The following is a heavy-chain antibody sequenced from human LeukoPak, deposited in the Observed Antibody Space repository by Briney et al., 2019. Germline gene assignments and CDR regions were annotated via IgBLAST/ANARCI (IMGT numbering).Heavy chain of an antibody. J-gene: IGHJ4*02. CDR3: ARDKIQWLRYSYFDY. Sequence: GGSLRLSCKASGFTFSRYGTNWVRQAPGRGLEWLSYTSGSSGSTIYYAQSVRGRFTISRDDAKNTLYLQMNSLRADDTAVYFCARDKIQWLRYSYFDYWGQGVLVTVSS. CDR2: TSGSSGSTI. V-gene: IGHV3-48*01. CDR1: GFTFSRYG. D-gene: IGHD5-12*01.